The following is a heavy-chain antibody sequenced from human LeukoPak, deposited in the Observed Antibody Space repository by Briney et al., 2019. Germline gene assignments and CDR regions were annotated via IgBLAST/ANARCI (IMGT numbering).Heavy chain of an antibody. CDR3: ARVDWYKFDY. Sequence: PGGSLRLSCAASGFTFSTYWMIWVRQAPGKGLEWVAHINQDGSEEYYVDSVKGRFTISRDNAKNSLYLQMNSLRAEDTAVYYCARVDWYKFDYWGQGTLVTVSS. V-gene: IGHV3-7*02. CDR1: GFTFSTYW. J-gene: IGHJ4*02. CDR2: INQDGSEE. D-gene: IGHD3-9*01.